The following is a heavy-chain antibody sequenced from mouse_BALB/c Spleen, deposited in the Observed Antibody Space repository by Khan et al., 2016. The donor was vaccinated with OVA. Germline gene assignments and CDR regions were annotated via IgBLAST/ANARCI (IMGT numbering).Heavy chain of an antibody. J-gene: IGHJ3*01. D-gene: IGHD2-12*01. CDR3: ARRGLYCIFAY. Sequence: QVQLQQSGAELAKPGASVKMSCKASGYTFTTYWMHWVKQRPGQGLEWIGYIDPSTGYTEYNQKFKDKATLTTDKSSSTAYMQLRSLTSEDSAVYYCARRGLYCIFAYWCPGTLVTVSA. CDR1: GYTFTTYW. CDR2: IDPSTGYT. V-gene: IGHV1-7*01.